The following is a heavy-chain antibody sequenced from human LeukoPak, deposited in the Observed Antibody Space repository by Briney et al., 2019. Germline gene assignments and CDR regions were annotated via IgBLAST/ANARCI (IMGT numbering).Heavy chain of an antibody. CDR2: IRYDGSNK. CDR1: GFTFSSYG. D-gene: IGHD6-6*01. J-gene: IGHJ6*03. V-gene: IGHV3-30*02. CDR3: AKGIAARLGYYMDV. Sequence: GGSLRLSCAASGFTFSSYGMHWVRQAPGKGLEWVAFIRYDGSNKYYADSVKGRFTISRDNSKNTLYLQMNSLRAEDTAVYYCAKGIAARLGYYMDVWGKGTTVTVSS.